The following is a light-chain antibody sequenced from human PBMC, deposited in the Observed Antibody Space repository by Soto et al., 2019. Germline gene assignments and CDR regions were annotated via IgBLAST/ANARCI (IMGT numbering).Light chain of an antibody. CDR2: AAT. J-gene: IGKJ2*01. V-gene: IGKV1-12*01. CDR3: QQANSFPYT. CDR1: QGVSTW. Sequence: DIQMTQSPSSVSASVGDRVTITCRASQGVSTWLAWYQQKPGKAPKLLIYAATSLQSGTPSRFSGSGSGTEFTLTISSLQPEDSGICYCQQANSFPYTFGQGNGLEIK.